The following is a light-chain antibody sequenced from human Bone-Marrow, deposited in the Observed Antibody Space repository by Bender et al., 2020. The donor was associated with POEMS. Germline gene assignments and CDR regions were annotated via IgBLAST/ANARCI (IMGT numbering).Light chain of an antibody. CDR2: HVS. J-gene: IGLJ3*02. Sequence: QPALAQPASVSASPGQSITISCTGTSGDVASYKSVSWYQQYPGKAPRLILFHVSDRPSGVSNRFSGSKSDNTATLTISGLQAEDEAHYYCSSYRTDDLWVFGGGTKLTVL. CDR1: SGDVASYKS. V-gene: IGLV2-14*01. CDR3: SSYRTDDLWV.